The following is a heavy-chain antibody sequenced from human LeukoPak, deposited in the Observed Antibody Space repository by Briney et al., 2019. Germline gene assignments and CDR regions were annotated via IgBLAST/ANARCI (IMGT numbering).Heavy chain of an antibody. CDR2: ISSSSSYI. D-gene: IGHD3-3*01. CDR1: GFTVSVNY. CDR3: ARESSGYDFWSGYFSPLWFDP. V-gene: IGHV3-21*01. Sequence: GGSLRLSCAVSGFTVSVNYMTWVRQAPGKGLEWVSSISSSSSYIYYADSVKGRFTISRDNAKNSLYLQMNSLRAEDTAVYYCARESSGYDFWSGYFSPLWFDPWGQGTLVTVSS. J-gene: IGHJ5*02.